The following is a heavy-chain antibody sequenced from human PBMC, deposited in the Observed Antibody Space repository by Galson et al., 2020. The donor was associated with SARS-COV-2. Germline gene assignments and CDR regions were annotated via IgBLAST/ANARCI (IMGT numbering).Heavy chain of an antibody. V-gene: IGHV1-69*13. D-gene: IGHD6-6*01. CDR1: GGTFSSYA. J-gene: IGHJ6*02. CDR2: IIPIFGTA. Sequence: SVKVSCKASGGTFSSYAISWVRQAPGQGLEWMGGIIPIFGTANYAQKFQGRVTITADESTSTAYMELSSLRSEDTAVYYCARGWYSSSSSGYYGMDVWGQGTTVTVSS. CDR3: ARGWYSSSSSGYYGMDV.